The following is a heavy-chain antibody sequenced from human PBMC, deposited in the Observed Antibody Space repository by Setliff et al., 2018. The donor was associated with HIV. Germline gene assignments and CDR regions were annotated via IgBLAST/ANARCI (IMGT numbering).Heavy chain of an antibody. V-gene: IGHV1-8*03. CDR3: ARGYLISGTQKSYYMDV. Sequence: ASVKVSCKASGYIFTSYDINWERQATGQGLEWMGWMNPNSGNTGYAQKLQGRVTITRITSINTAYMELSSLRSKDTAVYYCARGYLISGTQKSYYMDVWGKGTRVTVSS. D-gene: IGHD1-26*01. CDR1: GYIFTSYD. CDR2: MNPNSGNT. J-gene: IGHJ6*03.